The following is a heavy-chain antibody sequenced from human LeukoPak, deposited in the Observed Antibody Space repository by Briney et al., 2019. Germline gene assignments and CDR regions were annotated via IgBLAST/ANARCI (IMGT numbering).Heavy chain of an antibody. V-gene: IGHV3-30*04. J-gene: IGHJ4*02. Sequence: GGSLRPSCAASGFTFSSYAMHWVRQAPGKGLEWVAVISYDGSNKYYADSVKGRFTISRDNSKNMLYLQMNSLRVEDTALYYCAKGLGTSGYHDYWGQGTLVTVSS. CDR2: ISYDGSNK. CDR1: GFTFSSYA. CDR3: AKGLGTSGYHDY. D-gene: IGHD3-22*01.